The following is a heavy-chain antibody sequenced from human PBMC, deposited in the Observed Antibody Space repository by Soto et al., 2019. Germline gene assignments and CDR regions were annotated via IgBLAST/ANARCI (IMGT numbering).Heavy chain of an antibody. D-gene: IGHD3-10*01. J-gene: IGHJ4*02. Sequence: QVQLVQSGAEVKKPGSSVKVSCKASGGTFSSYTISWVRQAPGQGLEWMGRIIPILGIANYAQKFQGRVTITADKSTSTAYMELSSLRSEDTAVYYCARGPDYGSGCYFDYWGQGTLVTVSS. V-gene: IGHV1-69*02. CDR1: GGTFSSYT. CDR2: IIPILGIA. CDR3: ARGPDYGSGCYFDY.